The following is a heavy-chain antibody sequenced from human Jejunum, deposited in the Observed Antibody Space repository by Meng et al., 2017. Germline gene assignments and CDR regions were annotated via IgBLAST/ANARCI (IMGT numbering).Heavy chain of an antibody. D-gene: IGHD5-18*01. CDR3: ARGSRGYSYG. V-gene: IGHV4-61*01. CDR1: GGSVSSGSYY. J-gene: IGHJ4*02. CDR2: IYYGGTT. Sequence: GQLQGSGPGLVGPSETLSLTCTVSGGSVSSGSYYWSWIRQPPGKGLEWIGYIYYGGTTNYNPSLKSRVTISADTSKNQFSLKLSSVTAADTAVYYCARGSRGYSYGWGQGTLVTVSS.